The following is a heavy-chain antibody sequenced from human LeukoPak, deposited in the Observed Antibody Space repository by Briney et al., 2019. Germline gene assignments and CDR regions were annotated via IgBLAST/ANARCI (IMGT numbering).Heavy chain of an antibody. CDR2: IYYSGST. CDR3: ARSIDWLSYDAFDI. J-gene: IGHJ3*02. D-gene: IGHD3-9*01. CDR1: GGSISSNY. Sequence: SETLSLTCTVSGGSISSNYWSWIRQPAGKGLEWIGSIYYSGSTYYNPSLKSRVTISVDTSKNQFSLKLRSMTAADTAVYYCARSIDWLSYDAFDIWGQGTMVTVSS. V-gene: IGHV4-4*07.